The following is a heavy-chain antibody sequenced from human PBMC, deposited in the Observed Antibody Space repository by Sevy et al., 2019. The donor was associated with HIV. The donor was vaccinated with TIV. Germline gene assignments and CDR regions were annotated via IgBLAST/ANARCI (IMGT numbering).Heavy chain of an antibody. V-gene: IGHV3-30*04. CDR2: IAYNGRNQ. J-gene: IGHJ4*02. Sequence: GGSLRLSCAASGFSLSDHAVSWVRQTTGKGLEWLAVIAYNGRNQYYADSVKGRFTISKDDSKNTLYLQLNSLRAEDTDVYYCARFVGYCSGGRCSIIDFWGQGTLVTVSS. CDR1: GFSLSDHA. CDR3: ARFVGYCSGGRCSIIDF. D-gene: IGHD2-15*01.